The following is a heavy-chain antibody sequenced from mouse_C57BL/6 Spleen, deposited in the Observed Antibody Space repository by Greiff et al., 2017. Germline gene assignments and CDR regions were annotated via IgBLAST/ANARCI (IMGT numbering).Heavy chain of an antibody. V-gene: IGHV5-17*01. J-gene: IGHJ4*01. CDR2: ISSGSSTI. CDR3: ARRGITTVVPYAMDY. D-gene: IGHD1-1*01. Sequence: EVKVVESGGGLVKPGGSLKLSCAASGFTFSDYGMHWVRQAPEKGLEWVAYISSGSSTIYYADTVKGRFTISRDKAKNTLFLQMTSLRSEDTAMYYCARRGITTVVPYAMDYWGQGTSVTVSS. CDR1: GFTFSDYG.